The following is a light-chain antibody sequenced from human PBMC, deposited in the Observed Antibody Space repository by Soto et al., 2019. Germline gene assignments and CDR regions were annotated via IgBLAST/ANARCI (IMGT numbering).Light chain of an antibody. J-gene: IGLJ3*02. CDR2: EVS. CDR3: CSHTGSNLV. Sequence: QSALTQPASVSGSPGQSITISCTGTIRDVGGYNYVSWYQQHPGKAPKFMIYEVSNRPSGVSSLFSGSKSGNTAPLTISGLHAEDEAYYYSCSHTGSNLVFGGGTKVTVL. CDR1: IRDVGGYNY. V-gene: IGLV2-14*03.